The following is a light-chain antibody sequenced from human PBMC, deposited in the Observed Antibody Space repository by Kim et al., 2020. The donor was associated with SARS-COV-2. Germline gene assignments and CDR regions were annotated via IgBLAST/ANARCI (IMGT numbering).Light chain of an antibody. CDR1: QSVSSN. CDR3: QQYNNWPPWT. V-gene: IGKV3-15*01. J-gene: IGKJ1*01. CDR2: GAS. Sequence: SAGEIDTLSCRASQSVSSNLAWYQQKPGQAPRLLIYGASTRATGIPARFSGSGSGTEFTLTISSLQYEDFAVYYCQQYNNWPPWTFGQGTKVDIK.